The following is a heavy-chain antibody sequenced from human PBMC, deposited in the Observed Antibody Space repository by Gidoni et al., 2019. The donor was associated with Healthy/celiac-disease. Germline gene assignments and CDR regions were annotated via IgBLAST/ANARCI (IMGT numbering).Heavy chain of an antibody. CDR1: GFTFSSYA. V-gene: IGHV3-30-3*01. Sequence: QVQLVESGGGVVQPGRSLRLSCAASGFTFSSYAMHWVRQAPGKGLEWVAVISYDGSNKYYADSVKGRFTISRDNSKNTLYLQMNSLRAEDTAVYYCARNSADDSGSYYLDYWGQGTLVTVSS. CDR3: ARNSADDSGSYYLDY. D-gene: IGHD1-26*01. J-gene: IGHJ4*02. CDR2: ISYDGSNK.